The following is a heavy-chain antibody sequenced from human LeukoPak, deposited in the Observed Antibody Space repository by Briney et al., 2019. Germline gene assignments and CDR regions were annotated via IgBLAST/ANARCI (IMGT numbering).Heavy chain of an antibody. CDR2: ISSSGATI. CDR3: TRDAGTRLKYSFGYGDY. J-gene: IGHJ4*02. CDR1: GFTFTTYA. D-gene: IGHD5-18*01. V-gene: IGHV3-48*03. Sequence: GGSLRLSCGASGFTFTTYAMNWVRQAPGKGLEWVSYISSSGATIYYADAVKGRFTISRDNAKSSLYLQMNSLRAEDTAVYYCTRDAGTRLKYSFGYGDYWGQGALVTVSS.